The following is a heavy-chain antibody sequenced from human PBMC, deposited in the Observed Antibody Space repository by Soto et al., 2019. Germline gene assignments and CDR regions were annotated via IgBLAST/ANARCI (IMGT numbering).Heavy chain of an antibody. CDR1: GGTFSSYT. CDR2: IIPILGIA. D-gene: IGHD6-13*01. Sequence: GASVKVSCKASGGTFSSYTISWVRQAPGQGLEWMGRIIPILGIANYAQKFQGRVTITADKSTSTAYMELSSLRSEDTAVYYCARTQSPRPGRFIAAAWEFYYYGMDVWGQGTTVTVSS. V-gene: IGHV1-69*02. J-gene: IGHJ6*02. CDR3: ARTQSPRPGRFIAAAWEFYYYGMDV.